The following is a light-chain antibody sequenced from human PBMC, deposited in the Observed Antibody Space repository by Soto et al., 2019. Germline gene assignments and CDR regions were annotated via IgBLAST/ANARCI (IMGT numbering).Light chain of an antibody. V-gene: IGKV1-33*01. J-gene: IGKJ5*01. CDR3: QQYDNLRIT. CDR1: QDISNY. Sequence: DIQMTQSPSSLSASVGDRVTITCQASQDISNYLNWYQQKPGKAPKLLIYDASNLETGVPSRFSGSGSGTDFTSTISSLQPEDIATYYCQQYDNLRITFGQGTRLESK. CDR2: DAS.